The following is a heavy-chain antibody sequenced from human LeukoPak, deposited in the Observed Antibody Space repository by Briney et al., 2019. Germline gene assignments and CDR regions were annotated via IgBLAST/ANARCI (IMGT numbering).Heavy chain of an antibody. Sequence: GGSLRLSCAASGFTFSSYWMSWVRQAPGKGLEWVANLKQDGSEKYYVDSVKGRFTISRDNAKNSLYLQMNSLRAEDTAVYYCARDGTGSYHTSYYYYYYMDVWGKGTTVTVSS. CDR3: ARDGTGSYHTSYYYYYYMDV. J-gene: IGHJ6*03. D-gene: IGHD1-26*01. CDR2: LKQDGSEK. CDR1: GFTFSSYW. V-gene: IGHV3-7*01.